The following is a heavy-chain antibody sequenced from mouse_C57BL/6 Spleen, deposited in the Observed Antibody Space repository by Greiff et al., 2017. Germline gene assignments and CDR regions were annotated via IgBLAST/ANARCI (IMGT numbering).Heavy chain of an antibody. CDR3: TTPYYYGSSLDY. J-gene: IGHJ2*01. CDR2: IDPEDGDT. CDR1: GFNIKDYY. V-gene: IGHV14-1*01. Sequence: VQLQQSGAELVRPGASVKLSCTASGFNIKDYYMHWVKQRPEQGLEWIGRIDPEDGDTEYAPKFQGKATMTADTSSNTAYLQLSSLTSEDTVVYYCTTPYYYGSSLDYWGQGTTLTVSS. D-gene: IGHD1-1*01.